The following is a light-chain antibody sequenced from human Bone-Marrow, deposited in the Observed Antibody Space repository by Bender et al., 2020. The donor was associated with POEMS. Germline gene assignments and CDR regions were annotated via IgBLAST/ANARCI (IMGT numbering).Light chain of an antibody. J-gene: IGLJ1*01. Sequence: QSALTQPRSVSGSPGQSVTISCTGTSSDVGRFAYVSWYQQVPGKAPKLMIYDVTSRPSGISNRFSGSKSGNTASLTISGLQAEDEADYYCCSFTSTSTYVFGTGTKVTVL. V-gene: IGLV2-11*01. CDR3: CSFTSTSTYV. CDR1: SSDVGRFAY. CDR2: DVT.